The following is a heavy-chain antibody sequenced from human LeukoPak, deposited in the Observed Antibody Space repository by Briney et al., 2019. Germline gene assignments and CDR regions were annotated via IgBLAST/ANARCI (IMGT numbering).Heavy chain of an antibody. D-gene: IGHD2-2*01. Sequence: GGSLRLSCAASGFTFTSYSMNWVRQPPGKGLDWVSSIDKSGDGAFYADSVKGRFTISRDNSKNTLYLQMNSLRREDTAVYYCARRGGTSGWGAFDIWGQGTMVTVSS. CDR3: ARRGGTSGWGAFDI. CDR2: IDKSGDGA. CDR1: GFTFTSYS. V-gene: IGHV3-23*01. J-gene: IGHJ3*02.